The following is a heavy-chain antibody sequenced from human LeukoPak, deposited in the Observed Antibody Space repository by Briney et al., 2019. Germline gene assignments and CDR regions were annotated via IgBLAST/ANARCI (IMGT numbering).Heavy chain of an antibody. D-gene: IGHD3-22*01. CDR3: ARPYYDSSGYYPPIFDH. V-gene: IGHV1-2*02. J-gene: IGHJ4*02. CDR1: GYTFTGYY. CDR2: INPNSGGT. Sequence: ASVKVSCNASGYTFTGYYMHWVRQAPGQGLEWMGWINPNSGGTNYAQKFQGRVTMTRDTSISTAYMELSRLRSDDTAVYYCARPYYDSSGYYPPIFDHWGQGTLVTVSS.